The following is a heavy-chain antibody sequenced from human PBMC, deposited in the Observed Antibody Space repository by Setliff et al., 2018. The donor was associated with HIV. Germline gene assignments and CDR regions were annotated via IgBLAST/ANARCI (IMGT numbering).Heavy chain of an antibody. CDR1: GGSFSGYY. Sequence: SETLSLTCAVNGGSFSGYYWSWIRQPPGQGLEWIGESDHSGSTNYNPSRKSRVTISVETSKSQFSLKLTAVTAADTAVYYCAKYDFGVSRLRNWFDRWGQGTLVTVSS. CDR2: SDHSGST. J-gene: IGHJ5*02. D-gene: IGHD4-17*01. V-gene: IGHV4-34*01. CDR3: AKYDFGVSRLRNWFDR.